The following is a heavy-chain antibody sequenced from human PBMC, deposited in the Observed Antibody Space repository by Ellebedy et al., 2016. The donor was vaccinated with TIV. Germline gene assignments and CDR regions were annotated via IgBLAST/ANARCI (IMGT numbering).Heavy chain of an antibody. CDR2: IYTSGIT. V-gene: IGHV4-61*02. CDR1: GGSISSGTYY. D-gene: IGHD1-7*01. Sequence: LRLXXTVSGGSISSGTYYWSWIRQPAGKGLEWIGRIYTSGITNYNPSLKSRVTMSVDTSKNQFSLNLSSVTAADTAVYYCARDGTGTWDYWGQGTLVTVSS. CDR3: ARDGTGTWDY. J-gene: IGHJ4*02.